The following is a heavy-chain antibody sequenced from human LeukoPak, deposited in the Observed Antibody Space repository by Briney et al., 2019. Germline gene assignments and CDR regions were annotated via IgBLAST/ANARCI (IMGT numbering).Heavy chain of an antibody. CDR2: ISPDGSTT. CDR1: RFTFSSYW. CDR3: ASAWSY. V-gene: IGHV3-74*01. Sequence: GGSLRLSCVASRFTFSSYWMHWVRQAPGTGLVWVSYISPDGSTTRYADSVKGRFTISRDNAKNRLYLQINSLRVEDTAVYFCASAWSYWGQGALVTVSS. J-gene: IGHJ4*02. D-gene: IGHD1-1*01.